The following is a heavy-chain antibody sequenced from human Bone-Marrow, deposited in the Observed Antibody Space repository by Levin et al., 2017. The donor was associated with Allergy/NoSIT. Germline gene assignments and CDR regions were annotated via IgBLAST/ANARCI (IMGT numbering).Heavy chain of an antibody. V-gene: IGHV4-59*01. Sequence: SQTLSLTCTVSGDSISRYYWSWIRQPPGKGLEWIGYIYYSGSTNYNPSLKSRVTISVDTSKNQFSLDLNFVTAADTAVYYCARDAQTTPTRNYGMDVWGQGTTVTVSS. CDR2: IYYSGST. CDR1: GDSISRYY. D-gene: IGHD1-7*01. CDR3: ARDAQTTPTRNYGMDV. J-gene: IGHJ6*02.